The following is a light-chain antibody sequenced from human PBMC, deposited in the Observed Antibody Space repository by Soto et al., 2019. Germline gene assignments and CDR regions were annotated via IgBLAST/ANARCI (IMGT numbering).Light chain of an antibody. CDR3: RQYYSYPWT. CDR1: QPMSIY. J-gene: IGKJ1*01. V-gene: IGKV1-8*01. CDR2: SAA. Sequence: IRMTQSPSSLSASTGDTVAITCRASQPMSIYLAWYQQKPGTAPKLLIYSAATLQSGVPSRFSGSGAGTDFTLTINNLQSEDLATYSCRQYYSYPWTIGQGTKVDIK.